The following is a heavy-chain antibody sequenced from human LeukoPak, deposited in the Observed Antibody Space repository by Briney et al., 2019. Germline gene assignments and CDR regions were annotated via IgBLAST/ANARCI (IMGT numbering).Heavy chain of an antibody. V-gene: IGHV1-18*01. D-gene: IGHD3-22*01. J-gene: IGHJ4*02. CDR1: GYTFTSYG. CDR3: ANPRYDSSGYYYVD. Sequence: ASVKVSFKASGYTFTSYGISWVRQAPGQGLEWMGWISAYNGNTNYAQKLQGRVTMTTDTSTSTAYMELRSLRSDDTAVYYCANPRYDSSGYYYVDWGQGTLVTVSS. CDR2: ISAYNGNT.